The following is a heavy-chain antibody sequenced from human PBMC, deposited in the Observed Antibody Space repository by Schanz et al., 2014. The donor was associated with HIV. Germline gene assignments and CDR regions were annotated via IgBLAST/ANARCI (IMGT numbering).Heavy chain of an antibody. Sequence: QVHLVESGGGVVQPGRSLRLSCAASGFTFNNYGMHWVRQAPGKGLEWVAVISYDGRNKYYEDPVKGRFTISRDNSKNTLYLQLKSLRADDTAVYYCAKDRNYYDSKYFGKGNYYYYYGMDVWGQGTTVTVSS. J-gene: IGHJ6*02. CDR2: ISYDGRNK. V-gene: IGHV3-30*18. D-gene: IGHD3-22*01. CDR1: GFTFNNYG. CDR3: AKDRNYYDSKYFGKGNYYYYYGMDV.